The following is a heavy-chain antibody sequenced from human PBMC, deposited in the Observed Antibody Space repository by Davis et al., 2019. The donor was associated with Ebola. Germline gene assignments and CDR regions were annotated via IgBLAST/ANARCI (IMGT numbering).Heavy chain of an antibody. CDR1: GGSISSSSYY. V-gene: IGHV4-39*07. Sequence: SETLSLTCTVSGGSISSSSYYWGWIRQPPGKGLEWIGSIYYSGSTYYNPSLKSRVTISVDTSKNQFSLKLSSVTAADTAVYYCARGTDYGGNSVWFDPWGQGTLVTVSS. CDR2: IYYSGST. J-gene: IGHJ5*02. CDR3: ARGTDYGGNSVWFDP. D-gene: IGHD4-23*01.